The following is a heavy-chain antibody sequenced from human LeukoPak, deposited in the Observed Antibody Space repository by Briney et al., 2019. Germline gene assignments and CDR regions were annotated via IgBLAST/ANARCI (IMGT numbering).Heavy chain of an antibody. Sequence: PGGSLRLSCAASGCSFSNYAMSWVRQAPGKGLEWVSTITGSGGGTYYADSVKGRFTISRDNSKSTLYVQMNTLRAEDTAVYYCAKEAYTTPPNWFDPWGQGTLVTVSS. CDR2: ITGSGGGT. D-gene: IGHD2-15*01. CDR3: AKEAYTTPPNWFDP. V-gene: IGHV3-23*01. J-gene: IGHJ5*02. CDR1: GCSFSNYA.